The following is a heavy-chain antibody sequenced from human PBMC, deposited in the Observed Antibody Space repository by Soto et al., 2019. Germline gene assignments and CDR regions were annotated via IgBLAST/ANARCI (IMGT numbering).Heavy chain of an antibody. CDR3: ARHQTKFRVLRFLEWLPGGNWFDP. CDR2: IYYSGST. J-gene: IGHJ5*02. D-gene: IGHD3-3*01. CDR1: GGSISSSSYY. V-gene: IGHV4-39*01. Sequence: TSETLSLTCTVSGGSISSSSYYWGWIRQPPGKGLEWIGSIYYSGSTYYNPSLKSRVTISVGTSKNQFSLKLSSVTAADTAVYYCARHQTKFRVLRFLEWLPGGNWFDPWGQGTLVTVSP.